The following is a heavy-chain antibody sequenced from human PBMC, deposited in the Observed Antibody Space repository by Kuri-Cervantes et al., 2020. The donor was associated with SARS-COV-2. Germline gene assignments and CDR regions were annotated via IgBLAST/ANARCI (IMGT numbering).Heavy chain of an antibody. CDR3: ARGGYRFGELGYNWFDP. CDR2: IIPIFGTA. V-gene: IGHV1-69*13. Sequence: SVKVSCKASGGTFTTYGFTWVRQAPGQGLEWMGGIIPIFGTANYAQKFQGRVTITADESTSTAYMELSSLRSEDTAVYYCARGGYRFGELGYNWFDPWGQGTLVTVSS. CDR1: GGTFTTYG. D-gene: IGHD3-10*01. J-gene: IGHJ5*02.